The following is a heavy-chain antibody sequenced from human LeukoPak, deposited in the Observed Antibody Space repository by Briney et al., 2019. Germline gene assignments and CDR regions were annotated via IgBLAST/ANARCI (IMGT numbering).Heavy chain of an antibody. Sequence: PSETLSLTCAVYGGSFSDYYWSWIRQPPGKGLEWIGYVYYSGSTSYNPSLKSRVTISVDTSKNQFSLKVSSVTAADTALYYCARGHLVFAYWGQGTLVTVSS. CDR1: GGSFSDYY. J-gene: IGHJ4*02. V-gene: IGHV4-59*01. CDR3: ARGHLVFAY. D-gene: IGHD6-6*01. CDR2: VYYSGST.